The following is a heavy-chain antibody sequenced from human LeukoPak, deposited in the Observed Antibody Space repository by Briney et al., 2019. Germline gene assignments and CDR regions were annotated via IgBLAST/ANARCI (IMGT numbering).Heavy chain of an antibody. Sequence: SETLSLTCGVSGGSISSTNWWSWVRQPPGQGLEWIGEISLTGRTNYNPSLNGRVTMSLDESRNQLSLKLSSVTAADTAVYYCARWGEAAAGIYYWGQGTLVTVSS. J-gene: IGHJ4*02. CDR3: ARWGEAAAGIYY. D-gene: IGHD6-13*01. CDR2: ISLTGRT. V-gene: IGHV4-4*02. CDR1: GGSISSTNW.